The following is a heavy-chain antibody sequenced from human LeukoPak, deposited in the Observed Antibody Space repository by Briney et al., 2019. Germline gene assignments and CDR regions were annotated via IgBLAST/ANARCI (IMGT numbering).Heavy chain of an antibody. CDR2: IYYSGST. J-gene: IGHJ4*02. V-gene: IGHV4-30-4*08. CDR3: ASYYYDSSGYFYYFDY. Sequence: SETLSLTCTVSGGSISSGDYYWSWIRQPPGKGLEWIGYIYYSGSTYYNPSLKSRVTISVDTSKNQFSLKLSSVTAADTAVYYCASYYYDSSGYFYYFDYWGQGTLVTVSS. D-gene: IGHD3-22*01. CDR1: GGSISSGDYY.